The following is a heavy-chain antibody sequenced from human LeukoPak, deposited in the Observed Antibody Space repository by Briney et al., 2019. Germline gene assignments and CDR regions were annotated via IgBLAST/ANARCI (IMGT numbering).Heavy chain of an antibody. J-gene: IGHJ3*02. CDR2: ISYDGSNK. V-gene: IGHV3-30*18. CDR3: AKETLDI. Sequence: GGSLRLSCAASGFTFSSYGMHWVRQAPGKGLEWVAVISYDGSNKYYADSVKGRFTISRDNSKNTLYLQMNSLRAEDTAVYHCAKETLDIWCQGTMVTVSS. CDR1: GFTFSSYG.